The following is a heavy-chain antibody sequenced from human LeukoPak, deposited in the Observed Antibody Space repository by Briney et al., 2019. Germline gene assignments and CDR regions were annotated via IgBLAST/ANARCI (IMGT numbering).Heavy chain of an antibody. J-gene: IGHJ3*02. CDR1: GGTFSSYA. D-gene: IGHD5-18*01. V-gene: IGHV1-69*13. Sequence: GASVKVSCKASGGTFSSYAISWVRQAPGQGLEWMGGIIPIFGTANYAQKFQGRVTITADESTSTAYMELSSLRSEDTAVYYCARDDTAMVTRAFDIWGQGTTVTVSS. CDR2: IIPIFGTA. CDR3: ARDDTAMVTRAFDI.